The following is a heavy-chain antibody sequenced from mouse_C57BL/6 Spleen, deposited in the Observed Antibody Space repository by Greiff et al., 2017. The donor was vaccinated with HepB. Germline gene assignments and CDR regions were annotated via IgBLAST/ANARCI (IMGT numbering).Heavy chain of an antibody. CDR1: GYTFTSYW. CDR3: ARGDYYGSSYEGYYAMDY. V-gene: IGHV1-55*01. D-gene: IGHD1-1*01. CDR2: IYPGSGST. J-gene: IGHJ4*01. Sequence: QVQLQQPGAELVKPGASVKMSCKASGYTFTSYWITWVKQRPGQGLEWIGDIYPGSGSTNYNEKFKSKATLTVDTSSSTAYMQLSSLTSEDSAVYYCARGDYYGSSYEGYYAMDYWGQGTSVTVSS.